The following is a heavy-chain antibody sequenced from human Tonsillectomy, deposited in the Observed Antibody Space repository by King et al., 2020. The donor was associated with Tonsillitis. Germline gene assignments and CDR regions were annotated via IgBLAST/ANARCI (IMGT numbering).Heavy chain of an antibody. V-gene: IGHV3-15*01. CDR1: GFTFSNAW. D-gene: IGHD4-23*01. CDR2: IKNQTDAGTT. CDR3: TTGPGGKSLEFDY. J-gene: IGHJ4*02. Sequence: VQLVESGGGLVKPGGSLRLSCAASGFTFSNAWMSWVRQAPGKGLEWVGRIKNQTDAGTTDYAAPVKGRFTISRDDSKTTLYLQMNTLKTEDTGVYYCTTGPGGKSLEFDYWGQGTLVTVSS.